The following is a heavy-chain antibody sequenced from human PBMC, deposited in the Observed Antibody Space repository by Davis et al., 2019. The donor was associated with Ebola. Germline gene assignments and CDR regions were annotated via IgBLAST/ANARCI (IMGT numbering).Heavy chain of an antibody. CDR1: GFTFSSYA. V-gene: IGHV3-30*04. Sequence: PGGSLRLSCAASGFTFSSYAMHWVRQAPGKGLEWVAVISYDGSNKYYADSVKGRFTISRDNSKNTLYLQMNSLRAEDTAVYYCARAIEYSSSGPWGQGTMVTVSS. D-gene: IGHD6-6*01. CDR2: ISYDGSNK. CDR3: ARAIEYSSSGP. J-gene: IGHJ3*01.